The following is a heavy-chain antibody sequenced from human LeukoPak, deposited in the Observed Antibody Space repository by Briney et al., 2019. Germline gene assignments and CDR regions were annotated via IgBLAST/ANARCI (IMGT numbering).Heavy chain of an antibody. D-gene: IGHD3-10*01. CDR2: ISYDGSNK. V-gene: IGHV3-30*04. J-gene: IGHJ5*02. CDR1: GFTFSSYA. CDR3: ARVRGDYGSGSPTGWFDP. Sequence: GGSLRLSCAASGFTFSSYAMHWVRQAPGKGLEWVAVISYDGSNKYYADSVKGRFTISRDNSKNTLYLRMNSLRAEDTAVYYCARVRGDYGSGSPTGWFDPWGQGTLVTVSS.